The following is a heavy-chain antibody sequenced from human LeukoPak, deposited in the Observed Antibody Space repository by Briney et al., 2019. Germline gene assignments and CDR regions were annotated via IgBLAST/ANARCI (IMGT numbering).Heavy chain of an antibody. V-gene: IGHV3-66*04. J-gene: IGHJ4*02. CDR3: ARLSANSSAYFFDY. D-gene: IGHD3-22*01. Sequence: GSLRLSCAASGFTVGSNYMSWVRQAPGKGLEWVSIIYRGGSTNYADSVKGRFTISRDTSKNTLYLQMNSLRAEDTAVYYCARLSANSSAYFFDYWGQGTLVTVSS. CDR2: IYRGGST. CDR1: GFTVGSNY.